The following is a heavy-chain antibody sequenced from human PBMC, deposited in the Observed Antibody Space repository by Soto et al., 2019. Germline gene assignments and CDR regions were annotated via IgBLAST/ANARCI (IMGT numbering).Heavy chain of an antibody. CDR3: ARDPPYYYYYGMDV. V-gene: IGHV3-48*03. J-gene: IGHJ6*02. Sequence: EVQLVESGGGLVQPGGSLRLSCAASGFTFSSYEMNWVRQAPGKGLEWVSYISSSGSTIYYADSVKGRFTISRDNAKNSLYLQMNSLRAEDTAVYYCARDPPYYYYYGMDVWGQGTTVTVSS. CDR2: ISSSGSTI. CDR1: GFTFSSYE.